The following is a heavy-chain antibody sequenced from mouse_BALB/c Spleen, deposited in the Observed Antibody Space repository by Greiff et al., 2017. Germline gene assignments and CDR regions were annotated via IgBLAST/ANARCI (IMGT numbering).Heavy chain of an antibody. V-gene: IGHV6-6*02. CDR2: IRLKSDNYAT. Sequence: VQLKESGGGLVQPGGSMKLSCVASGFTFSNYWMNWVRQSPEKGLEWVAEIRLKSDNYATHYAESVKGRFTISRDDSKSSVYLQMNNLRAEDTGIYYCTRDDYDGMDYWGQGTSVTVSS. J-gene: IGHJ4*01. CDR1: GFTFSNYW. CDR3: TRDDYDGMDY.